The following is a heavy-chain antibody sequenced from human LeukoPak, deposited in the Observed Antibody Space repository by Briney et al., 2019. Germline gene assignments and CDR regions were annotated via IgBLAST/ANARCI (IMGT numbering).Heavy chain of an antibody. J-gene: IGHJ4*01. V-gene: IGHV3-7*01. CDR3: KSGGAAPGSFDY. D-gene: IGHD1-26*01. CDR2: IKHDGSEQ. CDR1: GFTFTTYW. Sequence: GGSLRLSCAASGFTFTTYWMSWMRQAPGKGLQWVANIKHDGSEQYYVDSVKGRFTISRDNAKNSLFLQVNSLGVEDTAVHYCKSGGAAPGSFDYWGHGALVTVSS.